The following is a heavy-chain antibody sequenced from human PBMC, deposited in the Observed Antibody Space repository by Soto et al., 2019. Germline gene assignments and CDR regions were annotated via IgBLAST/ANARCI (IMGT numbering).Heavy chain of an antibody. CDR3: AAGTEFFFDF. J-gene: IGHJ4*02. D-gene: IGHD6-13*01. CDR2: ISPNRGVT. CDR1: GYSFIDHY. V-gene: IGHV1-2*02. Sequence: AASVKVSCKTSGYSFIDHYLHWVRQAPGQGLEWMGWISPNRGVTHYAQKFQGRITMTRVTSITTAYMDLSRLTSDDTAVYYCAAGTEFFFDFWGQGTLVTVSS.